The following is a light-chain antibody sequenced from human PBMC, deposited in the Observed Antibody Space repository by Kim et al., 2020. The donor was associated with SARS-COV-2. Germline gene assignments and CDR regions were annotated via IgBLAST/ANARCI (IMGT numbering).Light chain of an antibody. CDR1: QNIGRN. J-gene: IGKJ2*01. Sequence: LSVSPGETATLSCRASQNIGRNLACYQQKPGQFPRLLIYGASTRATGISARFSGSGSETEFTLTISSLQSEDFAVYYCQQYNALYTFGQGTKLEI. V-gene: IGKV3D-15*01. CDR2: GAS. CDR3: QQYNALYT.